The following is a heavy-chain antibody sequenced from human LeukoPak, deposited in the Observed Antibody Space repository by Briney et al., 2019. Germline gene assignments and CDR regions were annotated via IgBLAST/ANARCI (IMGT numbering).Heavy chain of an antibody. CDR3: AKVLQYYYYGMDV. D-gene: IGHD5-24*01. J-gene: IGHJ6*02. V-gene: IGHV3-23*01. Sequence: PGGSLRLSCAASGFTFSSYAITWVRQAPGKGLEWVSAISNSGGSTYYADSVKGRFTISRDNSKNTLYLQMNSLRAEDTAVYYCAKVLQYYYYGMDVWGQGTTVTVSS. CDR1: GFTFSSYA. CDR2: ISNSGGST.